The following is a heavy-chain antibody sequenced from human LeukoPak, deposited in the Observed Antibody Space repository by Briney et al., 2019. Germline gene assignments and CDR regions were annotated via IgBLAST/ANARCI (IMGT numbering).Heavy chain of an antibody. CDR1: GFTFDDYA. CDR3: AKAAIRYTSRWNNFDY. J-gene: IGHJ4*02. D-gene: IGHD6-13*01. Sequence: GGSLRLSCAPSGFTFDDYAMHWVRQAPGKGLESVSLISWDGGNIYYADSMKGRFTISRDNSKNSLYLQMNSLRAEDSAFYYCAKAAIRYTSRWNNFDYWGQGTLVTVSS. V-gene: IGHV3-43D*03. CDR2: ISWDGGNI.